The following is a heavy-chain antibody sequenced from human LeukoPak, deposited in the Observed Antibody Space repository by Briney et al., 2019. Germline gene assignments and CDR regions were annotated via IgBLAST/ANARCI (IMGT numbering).Heavy chain of an antibody. J-gene: IGHJ4*02. CDR1: GFTLSKFW. CDR2: INTDGTVT. D-gene: IGHD6-19*01. CDR3: AAKQWLAPPPDS. V-gene: IGHV3-74*01. Sequence: GGSLRLSCAASGFTLSKFWMHWVRQAPGKGLESVSRINTDGTVTTYADSVKGRFTVSRDNADNTMFLQMNSVRDEETAVYYCAAKQWLAPPPDSWGQGTPVTVSS.